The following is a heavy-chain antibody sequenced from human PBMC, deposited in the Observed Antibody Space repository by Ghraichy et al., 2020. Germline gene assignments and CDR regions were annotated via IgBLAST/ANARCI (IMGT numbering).Heavy chain of an antibody. D-gene: IGHD3-3*01. V-gene: IGHV3-48*01. CDR3: ARDLATYYDFWSGYSDAFDI. CDR2: ISSSSSTI. CDR1: GFTFSSYS. J-gene: IGHJ3*02. Sequence: LSLTCAASGFTFSSYSMNWVRQAPGKGLEWVSYISSSSSTIYYADSVKGRFTISRDNAKNSLYLQMNSLRAEDTAVYYCARDLATYYDFWSGYSDAFDIWGQGTMVTVSS.